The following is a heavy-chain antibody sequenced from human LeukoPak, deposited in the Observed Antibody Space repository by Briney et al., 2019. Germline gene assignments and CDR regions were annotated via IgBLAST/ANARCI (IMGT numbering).Heavy chain of an antibody. CDR3: VKLPYSDTSAYYVDY. V-gene: IGHV3-74*01. Sequence: PGGSLRLSCAASGFTFSSYWMHWVRQAPGKGLVWVSVINSDGSGTSYADSVKGRFTIPRDNAKNTLSLQMSSLRPEDTAVYYCVKLPYSDTSAYYVDYWGQGTLVTVSS. CDR2: INSDGSGT. CDR1: GFTFSSYW. J-gene: IGHJ4*02. D-gene: IGHD3-22*01.